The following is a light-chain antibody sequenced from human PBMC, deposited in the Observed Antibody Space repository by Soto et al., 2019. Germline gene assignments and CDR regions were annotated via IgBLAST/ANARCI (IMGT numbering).Light chain of an antibody. J-gene: IGKJ4*01. V-gene: IGKV1-39*01. CDR1: QSISTY. CDR3: QQSYSIPLT. Sequence: DIQVTQSPSSLSASVGDRVTITCRASQSISTYLNWYQQKPGKAPNLLIYAASTLQSGVPSRFSGTGSGTDFTLTIGTLQPEDFATYYCQQSYSIPLTFGGGTKVEIK. CDR2: AAS.